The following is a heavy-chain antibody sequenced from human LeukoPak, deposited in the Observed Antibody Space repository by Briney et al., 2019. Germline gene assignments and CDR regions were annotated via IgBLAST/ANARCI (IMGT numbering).Heavy chain of an antibody. V-gene: IGHV3-21*01. J-gene: IGHJ6*04. CDR3: AELGITMIGGV. Sequence: GGSLRLSCAGSGFTFNTYNMNWVRQAPGKGLEWVSSISSSSSYIYYADSVKGRFTISRDNAKNSLYLQMNSLRAEDTAVYYCAELGITMIGGVWGKGTTVTISS. CDR2: ISSSSSYI. D-gene: IGHD3-10*02. CDR1: GFTFNTYN.